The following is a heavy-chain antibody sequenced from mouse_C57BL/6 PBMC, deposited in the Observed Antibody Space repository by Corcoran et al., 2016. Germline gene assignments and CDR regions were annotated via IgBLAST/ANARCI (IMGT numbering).Heavy chain of an antibody. J-gene: IGHJ2*01. Sequence: QIQLVQSGPELKKPGETVKISCKASGYTFTTYEMSWVKQAPGKGLKWMGWINTYSGVPTYADDFKGRFAFSLETTASTAYLQINNLKNEDTATYFCARYDYDVFDYWGQGTTLTVSS. CDR1: GYTFTTYE. D-gene: IGHD2-4*01. CDR3: ARYDYDVFDY. CDR2: INTYSGVP. V-gene: IGHV9-3*01.